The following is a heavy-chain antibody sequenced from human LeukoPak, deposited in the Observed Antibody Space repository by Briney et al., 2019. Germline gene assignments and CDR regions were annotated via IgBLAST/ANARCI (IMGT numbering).Heavy chain of an antibody. J-gene: IGHJ5*01. V-gene: IGHV4-34*01. CDR1: GASFSGDY. Sequence: PSETLSLTCAVYGASFSGDYWSWIRQPPGKGLEWIGDINESGSTNYHPSLKSRVTMSVDTSNNHFSLRLTSLTAADTALYYCARNFDSWGQGTLVTVSS. CDR3: ARNFDS. CDR2: INESGST.